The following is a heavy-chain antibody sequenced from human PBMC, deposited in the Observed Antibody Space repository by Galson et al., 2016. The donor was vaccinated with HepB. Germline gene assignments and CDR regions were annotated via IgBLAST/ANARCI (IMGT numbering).Heavy chain of an antibody. V-gene: IGHV2-5*02. D-gene: IGHD6-19*01. CDR3: AHRGLHDSSGYSYSLFDF. CDR1: GFSLSSNGVG. Sequence: PALVKPTQTLTLTCTVSGFSLSSNGVGVGWIRQPPGKALEWLALIFWDDDQRYNPSLKNRVTVTKDTSKNQVVLTVTDMDPVDTATYFCAHRGLHDSSGYSYSLFDFWGQGILVTVSS. CDR2: IFWDDDQ. J-gene: IGHJ4*02.